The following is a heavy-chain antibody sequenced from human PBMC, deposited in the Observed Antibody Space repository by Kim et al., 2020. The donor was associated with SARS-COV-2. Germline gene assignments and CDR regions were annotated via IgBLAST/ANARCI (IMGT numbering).Heavy chain of an antibody. V-gene: IGHV4-59*13. CDR3: ARGGIAARN. Sequence: SETLSLTCTVSGGSISSYYWSWIRQPPGKGLEWIGYIYYSGSTNYNPSLKSRVTISVDTSKNQFSLKLSSVTAADTAVYYCARGGIAARNWGQGTLVTVS. J-gene: IGHJ4*02. D-gene: IGHD6-6*01. CDR2: IYYSGST. CDR1: GGSISSYY.